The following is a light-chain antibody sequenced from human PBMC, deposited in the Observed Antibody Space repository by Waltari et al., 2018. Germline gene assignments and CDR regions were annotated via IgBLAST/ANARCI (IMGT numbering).Light chain of an antibody. CDR3: QQYNDYPWT. CDR1: QRISSW. CDR2: KAS. V-gene: IGKV1-5*03. Sequence: DIQITQSPSTLSASVGDRVTISCRASQRISSWLAWYQQKPVKAPKLLIYKASTLESGVPSRFSGSGSGTEFTLTISSLQPDDFATYYCQQYNDYPWTFGQGTKLEIK. J-gene: IGKJ2*02.